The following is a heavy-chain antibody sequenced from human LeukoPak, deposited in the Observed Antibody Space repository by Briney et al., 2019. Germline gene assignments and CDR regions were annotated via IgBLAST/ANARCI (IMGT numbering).Heavy chain of an antibody. D-gene: IGHD5-12*01. CDR1: GFTFSSYE. J-gene: IGHJ4*02. CDR2: IGISGSTK. Sequence: LAGGSLRLSCAASGFTFSSYEMNWVRQAPGKGLEWVSYIGISGSTKYYADSVKGRFTISRDNAKNSLYLQMNSLTAEDTAIYYCAREMGGYPCDYWGQGTLVTVSS. V-gene: IGHV3-48*03. CDR3: AREMGGYPCDY.